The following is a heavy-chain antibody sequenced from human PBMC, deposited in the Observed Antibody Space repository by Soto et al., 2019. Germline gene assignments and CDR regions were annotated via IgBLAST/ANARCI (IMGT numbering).Heavy chain of an antibody. V-gene: IGHV1-69*01. D-gene: IGHD3-16*02. CDR3: ARLMGELSLPPNWFDP. CDR1: GGTFSSYA. CDR2: IIPIFGTA. J-gene: IGHJ5*02. Sequence: QVQLVQSGAEVKKPGSSVKVSCKASGGTFSSYAISWVRQAPGQGLEWMGGIIPIFGTANYAQKFQGRVTITTDESTRTAYMELSSLRSEDTAVYYCARLMGELSLPPNWFDPWGQGTLVTVSS.